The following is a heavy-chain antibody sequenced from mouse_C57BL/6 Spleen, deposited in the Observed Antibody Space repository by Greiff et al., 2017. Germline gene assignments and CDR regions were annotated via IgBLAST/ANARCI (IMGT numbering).Heavy chain of an antibody. CDR1: GYTFTDYE. J-gene: IGHJ3*01. CDR2: IDPETGGT. D-gene: IGHD1-1*01. V-gene: IGHV1-15*01. Sequence: VQLQQSGAELVRPGASVTLSCKASGYTFTDYEMHWVKQTPVHGLEWIGAIDPETGGTAYNQKFKGKAILTADKSSSTAYMELRSLTSEDSAVYYCTRSGGSSYGFADWGQGTLVTVSA. CDR3: TRSGGSSYGFAD.